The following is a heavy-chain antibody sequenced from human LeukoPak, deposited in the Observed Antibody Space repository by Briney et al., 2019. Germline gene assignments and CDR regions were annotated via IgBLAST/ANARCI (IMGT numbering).Heavy chain of an antibody. CDR1: GFTFSSYG. D-gene: IGHD3-22*01. CDR3: ARGGYYDSGGYFGWFDP. J-gene: IGHJ5*02. CDR2: ISYDGSNK. Sequence: GGSLRLSCAASGFTFSSYGMHWVRQAPGKGLEWVAVISYDGSNKYYADSVKGRFTISRDNSKNTLYLQMNSLKAEDTAVYYCARGGYYDSGGYFGWFDPWGQGTLVTVSS. V-gene: IGHV3-30*03.